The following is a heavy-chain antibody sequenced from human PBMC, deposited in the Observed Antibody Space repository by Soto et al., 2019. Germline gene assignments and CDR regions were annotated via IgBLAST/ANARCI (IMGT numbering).Heavy chain of an antibody. CDR2: IYATGTT. CDR1: GGSISGFY. J-gene: IGHJ5*02. CDR3: VRDGTKTLRDWFDP. V-gene: IGHV4-4*07. D-gene: IGHD1-1*01. Sequence: SQTRSLTCTVAGGSISGFYWSWIRKSAGKGLEWIGRIYATGTTDYNPSLKSRVMMSVDTSKKQFSLKLRSVTAADTSVYYCVRDGTKTLRDWFDPWGQGSSVTV.